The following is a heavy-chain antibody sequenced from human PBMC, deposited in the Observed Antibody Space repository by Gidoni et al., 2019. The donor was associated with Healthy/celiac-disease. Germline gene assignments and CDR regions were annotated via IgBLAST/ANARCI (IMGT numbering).Heavy chain of an antibody. J-gene: IGHJ4*02. V-gene: IGHV4-34*01. CDR1: GGSFSGYY. CDR2: INHSGST. D-gene: IGHD4-17*01. Sequence: QVQLQQWGAGLLKPSETLSLTCAVYGGSFSGYYWSWIRQPPGKGLEWIGEINHSGSTNYNPSLKSRVTISVDTSKNQFSLKLSSVTAADTAVYYCARATPTVTMVVGFDYWGQGTLVTVSS. CDR3: ARATPTVTMVVGFDY.